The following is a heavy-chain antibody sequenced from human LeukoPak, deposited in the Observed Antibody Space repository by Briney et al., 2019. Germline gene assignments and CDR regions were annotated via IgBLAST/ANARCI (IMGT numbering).Heavy chain of an antibody. D-gene: IGHD1-20*01. Sequence: ASVKVSCKAAGYTFTGYYMHWVRQAPGQGLEWMGWINVNSGGTNYAEKFQGRVTMTRDTSISTVYMELSGLRSDDTAVYYCARDWSNSGDYWGQGTPVIVSS. V-gene: IGHV1-2*02. J-gene: IGHJ4*02. CDR1: GYTFTGYY. CDR3: ARDWSNSGDY. CDR2: INVNSGGT.